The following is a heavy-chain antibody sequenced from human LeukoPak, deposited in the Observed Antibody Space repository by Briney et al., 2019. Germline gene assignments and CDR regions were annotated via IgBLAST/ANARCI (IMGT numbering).Heavy chain of an antibody. D-gene: IGHD6-13*01. J-gene: IGHJ6*02. CDR1: GFTFSSYS. CDR2: ISSSSSYI. CDR3: AREADSSSWYEGDYGMDV. V-gene: IGHV3-21*01. Sequence: PGGSLRLSCAASGFTFSSYSMNCVRQAPGKGLEWVSSISSSSSYIYYADSVKGRFTISRDNAKNSLYLQMNSLRAEDTAVYYCAREADSSSWYEGDYGMDVWGQGTTVTVSS.